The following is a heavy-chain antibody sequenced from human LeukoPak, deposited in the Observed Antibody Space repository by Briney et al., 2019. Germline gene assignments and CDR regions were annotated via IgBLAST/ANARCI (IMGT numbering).Heavy chain of an antibody. V-gene: IGHV1-2*02. J-gene: IGHJ5*02. D-gene: IGHD3-10*01. CDR2: INPNSGGT. CDR3: ARDLRLGGFFWFDP. Sequence: ASVKVSCKASGYTFTGYYMHWVRQAPGQGLEWMGWINPNSGGTNYAQKFQGRVTMTRDTSISTAYVELSRLRSDDTAVYYCARDLRLGGFFWFDPWGQGTLVTVSS. CDR1: GYTFTGYY.